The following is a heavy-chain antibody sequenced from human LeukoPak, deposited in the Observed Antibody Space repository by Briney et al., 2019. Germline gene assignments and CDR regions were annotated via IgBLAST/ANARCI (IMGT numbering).Heavy chain of an antibody. CDR2: VNHSGST. CDR1: GGSFSDHY. V-gene: IGHV4-34*01. Sequence: SSETLSLTCAVYGGSFSDHYWSWIRQPPGKGLEWIGEVNHSGSTNYNPSLKSRVTISVDTSKNQFSLKLSSVTAADTAVYYCARPSTKYSSSSGYFQHWGQGTLVTVSS. D-gene: IGHD6-6*01. CDR3: ARPSTKYSSSSGYFQH. J-gene: IGHJ1*01.